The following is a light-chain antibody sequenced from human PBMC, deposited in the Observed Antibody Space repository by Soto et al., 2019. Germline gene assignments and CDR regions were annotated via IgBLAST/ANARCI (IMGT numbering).Light chain of an antibody. CDR1: ASNIGGNT. CDR2: STD. CDR3: AAWDDSLNGWV. J-gene: IGLJ3*02. V-gene: IGLV1-44*01. Sequence: QSVLTQHPSASGTPGQRVTISCSGSASNIGGNTVNWYQQLPGTAPKLLIYSTDQRPSGVPDRFSGSKSGTSASLAISGLQSAHEADYYCAAWDDSLNGWVFGGGTKLTVL.